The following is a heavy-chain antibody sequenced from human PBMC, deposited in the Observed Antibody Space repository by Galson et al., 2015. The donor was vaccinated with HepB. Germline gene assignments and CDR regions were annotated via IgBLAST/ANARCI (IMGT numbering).Heavy chain of an antibody. J-gene: IGHJ4*02. CDR3: ARDFGVRPLDY. CDR1: GFTFSSYA. CDR2: ISYDGSNK. Sequence: SLRLSCAASGFTFSSYAMHWVRQAPGKGLEWVAVISYDGSNKYYADSVKGRFTISRDNAKNSLYLQMNSLRAEDTAVYYCARDFGVRPLDYWGQGTLVTVSS. V-gene: IGHV3-30*04. D-gene: IGHD3-10*01.